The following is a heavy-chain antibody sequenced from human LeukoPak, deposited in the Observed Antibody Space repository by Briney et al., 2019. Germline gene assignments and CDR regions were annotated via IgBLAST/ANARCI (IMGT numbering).Heavy chain of an antibody. D-gene: IGHD3-3*01. CDR2: ISDDGSNK. CDR3: AREESDTIFGVVIKYYGMDV. J-gene: IGHJ6*02. CDR1: GFTFSSYA. Sequence: GTSLRLSCAASGFTFSSYAMHWVRQAPGKGLEWVAVISDDGSNKYYADSVKGRFTISRDNSKNTLYLQMNSLRAEDTAVYYCAREESDTIFGVVIKYYGMDVWGQGTTVTVSS. V-gene: IGHV3-30-3*01.